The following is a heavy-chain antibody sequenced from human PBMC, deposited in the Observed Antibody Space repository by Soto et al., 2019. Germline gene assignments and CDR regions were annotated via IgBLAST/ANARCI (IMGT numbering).Heavy chain of an antibody. CDR1: GFTFSSYA. CDR2: ISGSGGST. D-gene: IGHD2-15*01. V-gene: IGHV3-23*01. J-gene: IGHJ4*02. Sequence: HPGGSLRLSCAAAGFTFSSYAMSWVRQAPGKGLEWVSAISGSGGSTYYADSVKGRFTISRDNSKNTLYLQMNSLRAEDTAVYYCAKRVPGLGYCSGGSCPYYFDYWGQGTLVTVSS. CDR3: AKRVPGLGYCSGGSCPYYFDY.